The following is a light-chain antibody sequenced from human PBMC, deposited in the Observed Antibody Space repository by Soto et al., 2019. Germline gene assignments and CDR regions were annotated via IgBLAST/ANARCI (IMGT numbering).Light chain of an antibody. CDR3: QQYGRSPLT. J-gene: IGKJ3*01. Sequence: EIVLTQSPGTLSLSPGERATLSCRASQSVSSSYLAWYQQKPGQAPRLLIYGASSRATGIPDRFSGSGSVTDFTLTISRLEPEDFAVYYCQQYGRSPLTFGPGTKVDIK. V-gene: IGKV3-20*01. CDR2: GAS. CDR1: QSVSSSY.